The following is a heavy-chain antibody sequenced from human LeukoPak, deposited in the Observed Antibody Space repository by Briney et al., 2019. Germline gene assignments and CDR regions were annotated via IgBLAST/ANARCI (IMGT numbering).Heavy chain of an antibody. V-gene: IGHV1-3*01. CDR3: ARLFDSSSWYGYFDY. CDR2: INAGNGNT. J-gene: IGHJ4*02. D-gene: IGHD6-13*01. Sequence: GASVTVSCTASGYTFTSYARHWVRQAPGQRLEWMGWINAGNGNTKYSQKFQGRVTITRDTSTSTAYMELRSLRSDDTAVYYCARLFDSSSWYGYFDYWGQGTLVTVSS. CDR1: GYTFTSYA.